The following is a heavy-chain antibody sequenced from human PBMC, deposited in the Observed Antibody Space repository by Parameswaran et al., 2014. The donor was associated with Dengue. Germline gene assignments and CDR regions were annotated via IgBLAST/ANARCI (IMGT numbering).Heavy chain of an antibody. CDR3: ARVSGAAEGFNFDY. J-gene: IGHJ4*02. CDR2: IWYDGSNK. D-gene: IGHD1-26*01. Sequence: VRQAPGRAGVVAVIWYDGSNKYYADSVKGRFTISRDNSKNTVYLQMNSLRVEDTAVYYCARVSGAAEGFNFDYWGQGALVTVSS. V-gene: IGHV3-33*01.